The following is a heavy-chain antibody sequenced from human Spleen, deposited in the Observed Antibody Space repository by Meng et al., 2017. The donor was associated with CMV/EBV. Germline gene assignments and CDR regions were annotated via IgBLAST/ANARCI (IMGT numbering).Heavy chain of an antibody. J-gene: IGHJ4*02. V-gene: IGHV4-59*01. CDR1: GGSISSYY. CDR3: ARGKYCGGGSCDSMDY. D-gene: IGHD2-15*01. CDR2: VSYSGGN. Sequence: ESLKISCTVSGGSISSYYWSWIRQPPGKGLEWIGYVSYSGGNNYNPSLKSRVTMSVDTSKNQFSLKLSSVTAADTAMYYCARGKYCGGGSCDSMDYWGQGTLVTVSS.